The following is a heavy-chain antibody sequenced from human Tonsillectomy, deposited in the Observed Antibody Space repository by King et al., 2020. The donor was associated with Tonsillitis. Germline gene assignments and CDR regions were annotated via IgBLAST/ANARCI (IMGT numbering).Heavy chain of an antibody. CDR3: ARAAWGGSYPLDY. CDR2: IKSDGGST. D-gene: IGHD1-26*01. CDR1: GFTFSNYW. J-gene: IGHJ4*02. V-gene: IGHV3-74*01. Sequence: VQLVESGGGLVQPGGSLRLSCEASGFTFSNYWMHWVRQAPGKGLVWVSRIKSDGGSTSYADSVEGRFTISRDNAKNTLYLQMSSLRAEDSAVYYCARAAWGGSYPLDYWGQGTLVTVSS.